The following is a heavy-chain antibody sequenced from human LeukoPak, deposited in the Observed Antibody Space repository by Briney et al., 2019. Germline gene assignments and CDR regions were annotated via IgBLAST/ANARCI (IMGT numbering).Heavy chain of an antibody. V-gene: IGHV3-23*01. CDR1: GFTFSSYA. J-gene: IGHJ4*02. CDR3: AKDLDGDYGAG. CDR2: ISGSGGST. D-gene: IGHD4-17*01. Sequence: PGGSLRLPCAASGFTFSSYAMGWVRQAPGKGLEWVSAISGSGGSTYYADSGKGRFTISRDNSKNTLYLQINSLRAEDRAVYYCAKDLDGDYGAGWGQGTLVTVSS.